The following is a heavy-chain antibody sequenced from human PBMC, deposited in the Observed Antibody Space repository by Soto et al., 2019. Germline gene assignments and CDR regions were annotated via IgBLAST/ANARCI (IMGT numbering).Heavy chain of an antibody. D-gene: IGHD3-3*01. V-gene: IGHV1-3*01. CDR1: GYTFTSYA. Sequence: ASVKVSCKASGYTFTSYAMHWVRQAPGQRLEWMGWINAGNGNTKYSQKFQGRVTITRDTSASTAYMELSSLRSEDTAVYYCARVNTIFGVVPDAFDIWGQGTMVTVS. J-gene: IGHJ3*02. CDR2: INAGNGNT. CDR3: ARVNTIFGVVPDAFDI.